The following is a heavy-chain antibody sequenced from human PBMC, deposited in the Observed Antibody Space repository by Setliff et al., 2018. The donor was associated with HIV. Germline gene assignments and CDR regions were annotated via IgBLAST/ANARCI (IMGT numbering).Heavy chain of an antibody. CDR1: GFSFSDFW. CDR2: VYSAGTTT. J-gene: IGHJ3*02. D-gene: IGHD1-26*01. V-gene: IGHV3-74*01. Sequence: GGSLRLSCAASGFSFSDFWMHWVRQVPGKGLAWVSRVYSAGTTTTYADSVKGRFTISRDNGKNTLYLQMNSLRAEDSAVYFCARVGLGGAFDIWGQGTRVTVSS. CDR3: ARVGLGGAFDI.